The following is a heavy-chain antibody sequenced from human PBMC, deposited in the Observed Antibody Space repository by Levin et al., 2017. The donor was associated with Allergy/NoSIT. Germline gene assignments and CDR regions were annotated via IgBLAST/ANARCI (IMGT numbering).Heavy chain of an antibody. D-gene: IGHD3-16*01. Sequence: SETLSLTCAVSGGSFSGYYCSWIRQSPGKGLEWLGEINERGGINNNPSLRSRVTMSVDTAKRQFYLKVTSVTAADTAVYYCAGKPGTSASWGAFDTWGQGTMVTVSS. CDR1: GGSFSGYY. V-gene: IGHV4-34*01. CDR2: INERGGI. CDR3: AGKPGTSASWGAFDT. J-gene: IGHJ3*02.